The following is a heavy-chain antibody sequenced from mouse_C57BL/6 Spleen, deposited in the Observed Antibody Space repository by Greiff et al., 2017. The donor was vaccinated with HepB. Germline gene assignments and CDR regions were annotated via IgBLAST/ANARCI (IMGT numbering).Heavy chain of an antibody. J-gene: IGHJ2*01. CDR1: GFNIKDYY. D-gene: IGHD1-1*01. CDR2: IDPEDGDT. V-gene: IGHV14-1*01. Sequence: EVQLQQSGAELVRPGASVKLSCTASGFNIKDYYMHWVKQRPEQGLEWIGRIDPEDGDTEYAPKFQGKATMTADTSANTAYLQLSSLTSEDTAAYYCTTSDYYGSSPYYFDSWGQGTTLTVSS. CDR3: TTSDYYGSSPYYFDS.